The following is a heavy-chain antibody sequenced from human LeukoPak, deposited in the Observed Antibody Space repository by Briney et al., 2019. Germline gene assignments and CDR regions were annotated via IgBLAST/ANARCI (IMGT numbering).Heavy chain of an antibody. CDR2: INPNSGDT. J-gene: IGHJ4*02. D-gene: IGHD2-21*02. CDR3: AREPPAYCGFDCYVLGY. Sequence: ASVKVSCKASGYRFTSLYVHWVRQAPGQGPEWMGWINPNSGDTQYAQKFEGRVTMTRDTSITTAYKELSGLTSDDTAVYYCAREPPAYCGFDCYVLGYWGQGTLVTVSS. CDR1: GYRFTSLY. V-gene: IGHV1-2*02.